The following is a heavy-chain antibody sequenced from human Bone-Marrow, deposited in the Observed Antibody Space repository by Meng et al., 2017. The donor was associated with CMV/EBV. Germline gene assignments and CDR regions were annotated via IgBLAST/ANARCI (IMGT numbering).Heavy chain of an antibody. Sequence: SETLSLTCAVYGGSFSGYYWSWIRQPPGKGLEWIGEINHSGSTNYNPSLKSRVTISVDTSKNQFSLKLSSVTAADTAVYYCARGLRSYFWSGYIDYWGQGTLVTGSS. V-gene: IGHV4-34*01. CDR1: GGSFSGYY. CDR2: INHSGST. D-gene: IGHD3-3*01. CDR3: ARGLRSYFWSGYIDY. J-gene: IGHJ4*02.